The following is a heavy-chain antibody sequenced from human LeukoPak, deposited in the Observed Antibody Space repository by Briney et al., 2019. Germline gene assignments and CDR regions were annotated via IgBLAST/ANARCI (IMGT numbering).Heavy chain of an antibody. CDR2: ISSSGSTI. CDR1: GFIFSTYS. Sequence: PGGSLRLSCAASGFIFSTYSMNWVRQAPGKGLEWVSYISSSGSTIYYADSVKGRFTISRDNAKSSLYLQMDSLRAEDTAVYSCARGGLGSWTFDSWGQGTLVTVSS. J-gene: IGHJ4*02. CDR3: ARGGLGSWTFDS. V-gene: IGHV3-48*04. D-gene: IGHD1-26*01.